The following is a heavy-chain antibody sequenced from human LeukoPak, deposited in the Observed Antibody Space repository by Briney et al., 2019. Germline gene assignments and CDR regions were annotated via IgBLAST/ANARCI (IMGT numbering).Heavy chain of an antibody. Sequence: GGSLRLSCAASGFTFSSYAMSWVRQAPGKGLEWVSAISGSGGSTYYADSVKGRFTISRDLSKNTLYLQMINLRAEDTAIYYCARLTGNHFDYWGQGTLVTVSS. CDR3: ARLTGNHFDY. D-gene: IGHD1-14*01. J-gene: IGHJ4*02. CDR1: GFTFSSYA. CDR2: ISGSGGST. V-gene: IGHV3-23*01.